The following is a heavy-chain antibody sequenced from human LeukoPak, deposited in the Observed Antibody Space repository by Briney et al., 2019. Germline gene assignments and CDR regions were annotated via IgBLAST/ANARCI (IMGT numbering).Heavy chain of an antibody. J-gene: IGHJ4*02. CDR1: GFTFSSSG. CDR2: IRSNGDTT. Sequence: GGSLRLSCAASGFTFSSSGIYWVRQAPGKGLEWVSTIRSNGDTTYNADFVKGRFTISRDNSKNTLYLELNSLRVEDTATFYCAKGQELDDGVFDSWGQGTMVTVSS. V-gene: IGHV3-23*01. CDR3: AKGQELDDGVFDS. D-gene: IGHD1-1*01.